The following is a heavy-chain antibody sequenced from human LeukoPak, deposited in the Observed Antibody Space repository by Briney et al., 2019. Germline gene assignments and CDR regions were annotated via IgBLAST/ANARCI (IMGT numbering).Heavy chain of an antibody. Sequence: PGGSLRLSCAASEFTFSSYWMHWVRQAPGKGLVWVSRINSDGSSTSYADSVKGRFTISRDNAKNTLYLQMNSLRAEDTAVYYCERGFTIFGVVNDAFDIWGQGTMVTVSS. CDR2: INSDGSST. D-gene: IGHD3-3*01. CDR1: EFTFSSYW. V-gene: IGHV3-74*01. CDR3: ERGFTIFGVVNDAFDI. J-gene: IGHJ3*02.